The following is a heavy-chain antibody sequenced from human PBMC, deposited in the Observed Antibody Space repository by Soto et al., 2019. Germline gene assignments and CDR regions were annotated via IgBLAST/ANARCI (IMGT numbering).Heavy chain of an antibody. J-gene: IGHJ4*01. V-gene: IGHV1-18*04. D-gene: IGHD4-17*01. CDR2: ISAYSGNT. Sequence: HVQLVQSGAEVKKPGASVKVSCKASGYTFTTYGITWVRQAPGQGLEWMGWISAYSGNTNYAQKRQGRLTVTTDTSTNTAYMELRSLRSDDTAVYYCARVVKAGDYGDSGRYYFDYLGHGTLVTVSS. CDR1: GYTFTTYG. CDR3: ARVVKAGDYGDSGRYYFDY.